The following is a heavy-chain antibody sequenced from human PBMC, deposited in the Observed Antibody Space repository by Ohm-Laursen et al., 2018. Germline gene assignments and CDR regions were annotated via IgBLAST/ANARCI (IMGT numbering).Heavy chain of an antibody. D-gene: IGHD4-17*01. Sequence: SLRLSCAASGFTFSDYYMSWVRQAPGKGLEWVSYTSSSGSTIYYADSVKGRFTISRDNAKNSLYLQMNSLRAEDTAVYYCARARSLNGDYVGIDYWGQGTLVTVSS. CDR3: ARARSLNGDYVGIDY. V-gene: IGHV3-11*04. J-gene: IGHJ4*02. CDR2: TSSSGSTI. CDR1: GFTFSDYY.